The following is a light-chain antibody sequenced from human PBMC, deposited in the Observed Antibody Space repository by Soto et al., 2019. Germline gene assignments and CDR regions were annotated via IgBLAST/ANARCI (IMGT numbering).Light chain of an antibody. V-gene: IGLV2-14*01. CDR1: SSDVGGYNY. CDR3: SSYTRSSTRAVV. CDR2: DVS. J-gene: IGLJ2*01. Sequence: QSALTQPASVSGSPGQSITISCTGTSSDVGGYNYVSWYQQHPGKAPKLMIYDVSNRPSGVSNRFSGSKSGNTASLTISGLQAEVEADYYCSSYTRSSTRAVVFGGGTKLTVL.